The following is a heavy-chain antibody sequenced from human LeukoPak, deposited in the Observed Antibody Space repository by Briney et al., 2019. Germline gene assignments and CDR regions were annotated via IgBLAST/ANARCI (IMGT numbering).Heavy chain of an antibody. CDR1: GFTFSSYS. D-gene: IGHD3-10*01. CDR3: ARDRELWFGEEGRYFDY. V-gene: IGHV3-48*01. Sequence: GGSLRLSCAASGFTFSSYSMNWVRQAPGKGLEWVSYISSSSSTIYYADSVKSRFTISRDNAKNSLYLQMNSLRAEDTAVYYCARDRELWFGEEGRYFDYWGQGTLVTVSS. J-gene: IGHJ4*02. CDR2: ISSSSSTI.